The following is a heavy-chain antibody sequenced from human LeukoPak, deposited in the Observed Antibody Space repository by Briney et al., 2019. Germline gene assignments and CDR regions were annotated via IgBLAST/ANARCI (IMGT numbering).Heavy chain of an antibody. CDR1: GGSISSGGYY. D-gene: IGHD6-13*01. CDR3: ARGGAGYSSSWLDY. V-gene: IGHV4-31*03. Sequence: SETLSLTCTVSGGSISSGGYYWSWIRQHPGKGLEWIGYIYYSGSTYYNPSLKSRVTISVDTSKNQFSLKLSSVTAADTAVYYCARGGAGYSSSWLDYWGQGTLVTVSS. J-gene: IGHJ4*02. CDR2: IYYSGST.